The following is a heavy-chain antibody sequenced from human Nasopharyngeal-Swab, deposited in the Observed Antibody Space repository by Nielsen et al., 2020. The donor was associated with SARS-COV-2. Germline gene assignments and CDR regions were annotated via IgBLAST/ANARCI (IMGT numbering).Heavy chain of an antibody. CDR1: GYTLTELS. J-gene: IGHJ4*02. CDR2: FDPEDGET. V-gene: IGHV1-24*01. D-gene: IGHD1-14*01. CDR3: ATADPAGSPSVWFDY. Sequence: ASVKVSCKVSGYTLTELSMHWVRQAPGKGFEWMGGFDPEDGETICAQKFQGRVTMTEDTSTDTAYMELSSLRSEDTAVYYCATADPAGSPSVWFDYWGQGTLVTVSS.